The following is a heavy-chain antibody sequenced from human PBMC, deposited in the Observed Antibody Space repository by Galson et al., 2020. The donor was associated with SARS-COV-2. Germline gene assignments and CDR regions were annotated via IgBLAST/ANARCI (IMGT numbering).Heavy chain of an antibody. CDR3: ARERYQLLPSYYYYGMDV. D-gene: IGHD2-2*01. CDR2: IYYSGST. J-gene: IGHJ6*02. CDR1: GGSISSYY. V-gene: IGHV4-59*01. Sequence: SETLSLTCTVSGGSISSYYWSWIRQPPGKGLEWIGYIYYSGSTNYNPSLKSRVTISVDTSKNQFSLKLSSVTAADTAVYYCARERYQLLPSYYYYGMDVWGQGTTVTVSS.